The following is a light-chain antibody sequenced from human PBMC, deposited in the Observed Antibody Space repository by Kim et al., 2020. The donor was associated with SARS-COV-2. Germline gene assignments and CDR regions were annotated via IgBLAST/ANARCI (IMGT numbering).Light chain of an antibody. J-gene: IGKJ3*01. Sequence: DIQMTQSTSSLSASVGDTVTITCRASHSIVTYLNWYQQKPGKAPKLLIYDASTLQTGVPSRFSGRGSGTDFTLTINSLQPEDFATYYCQLGFSPSFTFAPGTKVDIK. V-gene: IGKV1-39*01. CDR1: HSIVTY. CDR3: QLGFSPSFT. CDR2: DAS.